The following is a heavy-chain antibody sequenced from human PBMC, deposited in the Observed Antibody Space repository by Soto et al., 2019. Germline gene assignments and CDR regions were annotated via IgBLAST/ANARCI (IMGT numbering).Heavy chain of an antibody. D-gene: IGHD5-12*01. Sequence: EVQLLDSGGGLVQPGGSPRLSCIASGFTFSTYAMSWVRQAPGKGLEWVSGIGGNGATTRYADSVKGRFTISRDNSKNTVYLQMNNLRVEDTAVYYCAKTLYGGCDYWGRGTLVTVSS. CDR3: AKTLYGGCDY. J-gene: IGHJ4*02. CDR1: GFTFSTYA. CDR2: IGGNGATT. V-gene: IGHV3-23*01.